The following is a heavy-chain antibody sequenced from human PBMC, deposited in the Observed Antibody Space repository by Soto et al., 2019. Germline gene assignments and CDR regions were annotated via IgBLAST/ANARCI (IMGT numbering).Heavy chain of an antibody. J-gene: IGHJ6*02. Sequence: QVQLQASGPGLVKPSGTLSPTCAVTGGSISSSNWLSWVRQPPGKGLEWIGEIYHSGSTNYNPSLKSRVTRSVDKAKNQLSLMMSSVAAAHAAVYHCARRGYWTNGVCYYGMAVRGEGATVSVS. CDR2: IYHSGST. D-gene: IGHD2-8*01. CDR3: ARRGYWTNGVCYYGMAV. V-gene: IGHV4-4*02. CDR1: GGSISSSNW.